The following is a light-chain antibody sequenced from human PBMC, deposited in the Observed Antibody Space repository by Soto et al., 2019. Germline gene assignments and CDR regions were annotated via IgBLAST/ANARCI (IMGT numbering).Light chain of an antibody. J-gene: IGLJ1*01. Sequence: QSVLTQPASVSGSPGQSITISCTGTSSDVGGYDYVSWYQQHPDKAPKLMIYDVSNRPSGVSNRFSGSKSDNTASLTISGLQAEDEADYYCSSYAGSSTLYVFGTGTKLTVL. CDR3: SSYAGSSTLYV. CDR1: SSDVGGYDY. V-gene: IGLV2-14*01. CDR2: DVS.